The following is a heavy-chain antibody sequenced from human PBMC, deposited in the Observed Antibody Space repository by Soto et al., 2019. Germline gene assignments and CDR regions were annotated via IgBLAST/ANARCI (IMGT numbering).Heavy chain of an antibody. CDR2: INGDGSTT. J-gene: IGHJ5*02. V-gene: IGHV3-74*01. D-gene: IGHD5-12*01. Sequence: EVLLVESGGGLVQPGGSLRLSCAASGFNFNFFWMHWVRQAPGKGLVWVSRINGDGSTTDYADSVKGRFTMSRDNAKNTLFLQMDSLRVEDTAVYYCVRDSPTNLEDADTVASWFDPWGQGTLVTVSS. CDR3: VRDSPTNLEDADTVASWFDP. CDR1: GFNFNFFW.